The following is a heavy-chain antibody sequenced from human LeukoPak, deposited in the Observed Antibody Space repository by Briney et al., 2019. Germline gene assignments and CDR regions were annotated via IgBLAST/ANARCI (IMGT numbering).Heavy chain of an antibody. CDR2: IYTSGST. V-gene: IGHV4-4*07. CDR3: ARDREYQLLATGWFDP. Sequence: PSETLSLTSTVSGGSLSSYYWSWIRQPAGKGLEWIGRIYTSGSTNYNPSLKSRVTMSVDTSKNQFSLKLSSVTAADTAVYYCARDREYQLLATGWFDPWGQGTLVTVSS. CDR1: GGSLSSYY. J-gene: IGHJ5*02. D-gene: IGHD2-2*01.